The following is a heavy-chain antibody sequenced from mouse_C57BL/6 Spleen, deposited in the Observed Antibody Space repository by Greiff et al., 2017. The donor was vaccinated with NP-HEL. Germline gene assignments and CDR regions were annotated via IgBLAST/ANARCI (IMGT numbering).Heavy chain of an antibody. D-gene: IGHD4-1*01. CDR2: ISSGGSYT. V-gene: IGHV5-6*01. CDR1: GFTFSSYG. Sequence: EVQRVESGGDLVKPGGSLKLSCAASGFTFSSYGMSWVRQTPDKRLEWVATISSGGSYTYYPDSVKGRFTISRDNAKNTLYLQMSSLKSEDTAMYYCARRELGYWYFDVWGTGTTVTVSS. CDR3: ARRELGYWYFDV. J-gene: IGHJ1*03.